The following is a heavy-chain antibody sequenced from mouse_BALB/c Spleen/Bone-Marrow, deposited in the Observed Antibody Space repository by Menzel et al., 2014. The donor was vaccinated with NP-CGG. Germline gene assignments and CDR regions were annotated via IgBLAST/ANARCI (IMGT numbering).Heavy chain of an antibody. J-gene: IGHJ3*01. Sequence: EVQLQQSGAELVKPGASVKLSCTASGFNIKDTYMHWVKQRPEQGLEWIGRIDPANGNTKYDPKFQGKATLTADTSSNTAYLQLSSLASEHTAVCCCARSGYGNSLFAYWGQGTLVTVSA. V-gene: IGHV14-3*02. CDR2: IDPANGNT. CDR3: ARSGYGNSLFAY. D-gene: IGHD1-1*01. CDR1: GFNIKDTY.